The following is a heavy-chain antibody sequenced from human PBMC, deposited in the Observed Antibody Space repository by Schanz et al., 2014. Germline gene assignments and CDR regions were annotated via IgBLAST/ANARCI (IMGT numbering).Heavy chain of an antibody. V-gene: IGHV1-2*06. J-gene: IGHJ6*02. CDR1: GYRFIGYY. Sequence: QVLLVQSGAEVKKPGASVKVSCKASGYRFIGYYVHWVRQAPGQGLEWMGRVRPYSGETNYAQMCQGRGTMTTDTSSSTAYMELSRLTSDDTAVFFCARENTAVAGMPRVMDVWGQGTTVTVTS. CDR3: ARENTAVAGMPRVMDV. D-gene: IGHD6-19*01. CDR2: VRPYSGET.